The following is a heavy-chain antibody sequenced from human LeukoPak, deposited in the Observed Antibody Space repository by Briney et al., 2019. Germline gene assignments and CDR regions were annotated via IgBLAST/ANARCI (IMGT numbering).Heavy chain of an antibody. D-gene: IGHD3-22*01. CDR3: ARVGISGYPNHDAFDI. CDR2: INHSGST. V-gene: IGHV4-34*01. CDR1: GGSFSGYY. Sequence: SETLSLTCAVYGGSFSGYYWSWIRQPPGKGLEWIGEINHSGSTNYNPSLKSRVTISVDTSKNQFSLKLSSVTAADTAVYYCARVGISGYPNHDAFDIWGQGTMVTVSS. J-gene: IGHJ3*02.